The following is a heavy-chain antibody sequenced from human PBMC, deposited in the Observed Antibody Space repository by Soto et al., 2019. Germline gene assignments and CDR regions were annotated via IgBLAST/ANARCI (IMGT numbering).Heavy chain of an antibody. CDR1: GFTFSSYA. V-gene: IGHV3-23*01. J-gene: IGHJ6*03. D-gene: IGHD3-10*01. CDR2: ISGSGGST. CDR3: AKDFLGSASYRQNPSSYYYFMDV. Sequence: EVQLLESGGGLVQPGGSLRLSCAASGFTFSSYAMSWVRQAPGKGLEWVSAISGSGGSTYYADSVKGRFTISRDNSKYRRFLQMNSLRAEVTAVYYCAKDFLGSASYRQNPSSYYYFMDVWGKGTTVTVSS.